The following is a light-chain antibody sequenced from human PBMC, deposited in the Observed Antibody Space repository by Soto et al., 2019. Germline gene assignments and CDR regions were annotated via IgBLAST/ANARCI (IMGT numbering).Light chain of an antibody. CDR2: GAS. V-gene: IGKV3-20*01. CDR1: QSVSSSY. CDR3: QQYGSSPWT. J-gene: IGKJ1*01. Sequence: EMVLTQSPGTLSLSPGERATLSCRASQSVSSSYLAWYQQKPGQAPRLLIYGASSRATGIPDRFSGSGSGTDFTLTISRLGPEDFAVYYCQQYGSSPWTFGQGTKVEI.